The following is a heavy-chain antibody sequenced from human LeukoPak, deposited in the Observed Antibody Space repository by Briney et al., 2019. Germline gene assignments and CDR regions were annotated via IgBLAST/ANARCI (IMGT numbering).Heavy chain of an antibody. CDR3: ARVGETNLMELTGDFDY. D-gene: IGHD7-27*01. CDR1: GYTFTCYY. Sequence: ASVKVSCKASGYTFTCYYMHWVRQAPGQGLEWMGWINPNSGGTNYAQKFQGRVTMTRDTSISTAYMELSRLRSDDTAVYYCARVGETNLMELTGDFDYWGQGTLVTVSS. J-gene: IGHJ4*02. CDR2: INPNSGGT. V-gene: IGHV1-2*02.